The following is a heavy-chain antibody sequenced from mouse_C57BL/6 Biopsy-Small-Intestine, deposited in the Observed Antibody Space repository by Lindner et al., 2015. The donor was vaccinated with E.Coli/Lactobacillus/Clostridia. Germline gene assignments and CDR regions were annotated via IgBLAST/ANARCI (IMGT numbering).Heavy chain of an antibody. V-gene: IGHV1-21*01. CDR2: INPNNGGT. Sequence: VQLQESGPELVKPGASVKISCKASGYSFTDYNMNWVKQSHGKSLEWIGYINPNNGGTSYNQKFKGKATLTVDTSSSTAYMQLSSLTSEDSAVYFCARRYGSSYAMDYWGQGTSVTVSS. D-gene: IGHD1-1*01. J-gene: IGHJ4*01. CDR3: ARRYGSSYAMDY. CDR1: GYSFTDYN.